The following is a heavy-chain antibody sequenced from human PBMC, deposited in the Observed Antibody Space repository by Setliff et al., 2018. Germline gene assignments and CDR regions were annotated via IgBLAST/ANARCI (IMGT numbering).Heavy chain of an antibody. CDR1: AKTFTAYY. CDR3: VRVTSGRLDFDY. J-gene: IGHJ4*02. V-gene: IGHV1-2*02. Sequence: ASVKVSCKASAKTFTAYYVHWVRQAPGQGLEWMGWINPNSGGTNYAQKFQGRVTMAWDTSISTAYMDLSSLRSEDTAVYYCVRVTSGRLDFDYWGQGTPVTVSS. D-gene: IGHD6-19*01. CDR2: INPNSGGT.